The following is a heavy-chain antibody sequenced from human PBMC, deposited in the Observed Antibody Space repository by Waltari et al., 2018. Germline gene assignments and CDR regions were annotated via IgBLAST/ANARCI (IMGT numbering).Heavy chain of an antibody. CDR3: AGGPSYYDNSTFAFDM. V-gene: IGHV3-53*02. D-gene: IGHD3-22*01. J-gene: IGHJ3*02. CDR2: IHSGGST. Sequence: EVQLVETGGGLIQPGGSLRLSCAASGFTVSSNYMGWARQAPGKGLEWVSVIHSGGSTYYADSVKGRFTIFRDSSKNTLYLQMNTLRAEDTAMYYCAGGPSYYDNSTFAFDMWGQGTMVTVSS. CDR1: GFTVSSNY.